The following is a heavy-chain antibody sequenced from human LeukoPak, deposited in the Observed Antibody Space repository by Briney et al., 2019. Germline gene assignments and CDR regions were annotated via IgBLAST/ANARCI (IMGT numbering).Heavy chain of an antibody. D-gene: IGHD7-27*01. Sequence: PSETLSLTCTVSGGSISSGSYYWRWIRQPAGKGLERIGRIYTSGSTNYNPSLKSRVTISVDTSKNQFSLKLSSVTAADTAVYYCARALSGDLDYWGQGTLVTVSS. V-gene: IGHV4-61*02. CDR1: GGSISSGSYY. J-gene: IGHJ4*02. CDR3: ARALSGDLDY. CDR2: IYTSGST.